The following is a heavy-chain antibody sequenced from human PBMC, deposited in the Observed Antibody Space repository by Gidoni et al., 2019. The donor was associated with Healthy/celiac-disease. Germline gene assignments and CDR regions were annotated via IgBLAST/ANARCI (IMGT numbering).Heavy chain of an antibody. CDR2: IYTSGST. V-gene: IGHV4-61*02. Sequence: QVQLQESGPGLVKPSQTLSLTCTGSGGSISSGSYHWSWIRQPAGKGLEWIGRIYTSGSTNYNPSLKSRVTMSVDTSKNQFSLKLSSVTAADTAVYYCARETTHYDSSGYRRSGMDVWGQGTTVTVSS. CDR3: ARETTHYDSSGYRRSGMDV. J-gene: IGHJ6*02. D-gene: IGHD3-22*01. CDR1: GGSISSGSYH.